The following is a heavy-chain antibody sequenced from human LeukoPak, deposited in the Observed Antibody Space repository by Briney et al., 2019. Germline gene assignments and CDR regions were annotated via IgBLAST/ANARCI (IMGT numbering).Heavy chain of an antibody. V-gene: IGHV3-64*01. CDR2: FSRNGGIT. CDR3: ARGMYDFTSSLDY. J-gene: IGHJ4*02. Sequence: GGSLRLSCAASGFTITSYTMHWVRQAPGKRLEYVSGFSRNGGITYYANSVKGRFTISRDNSRNTLYLQMGSLRAEDMVVYYCARGMYDFTSSLDYWGQGILVTVSS. CDR1: GFTITSYT. D-gene: IGHD2-2*01.